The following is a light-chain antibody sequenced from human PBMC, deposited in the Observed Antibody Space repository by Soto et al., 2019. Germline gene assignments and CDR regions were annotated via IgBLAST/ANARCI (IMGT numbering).Light chain of an antibody. V-gene: IGKV3-15*01. CDR2: GAS. J-gene: IGKJ4*01. CDR1: QSVSSH. Sequence: EVVMTQSPATLSMSPGDTATLSCRASQSVSSHLAWYQQKPGQAPRLLIYGASTRASGVPARFSGSGSGTEFTLTISSLQSEDFAIYYCQQYDDWRLLTFGGGTKVEI. CDR3: QQYDDWRLLT.